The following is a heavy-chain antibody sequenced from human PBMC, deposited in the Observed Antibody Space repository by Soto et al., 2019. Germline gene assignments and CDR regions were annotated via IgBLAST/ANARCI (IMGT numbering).Heavy chain of an antibody. V-gene: IGHV4-30-4*01. CDR2: IYYSGST. CDR3: ARGGGYERDY. Sequence: SETLSLTCTVSGGSIISGDYYWIWIRQPPGKGLEWIGYIYYSGSTYYNPSLKSRVTISVDTSKNQFSLKLSSVTAADTAVYYCARGGGYERDYWGQGTLVTVSS. CDR1: GGSIISGDYY. D-gene: IGHD5-12*01. J-gene: IGHJ4*02.